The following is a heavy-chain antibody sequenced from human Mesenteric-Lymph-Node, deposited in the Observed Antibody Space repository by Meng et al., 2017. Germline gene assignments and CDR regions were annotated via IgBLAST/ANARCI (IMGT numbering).Heavy chain of an antibody. CDR3: ARGPTTYFDY. V-gene: IGHV4-4*02. CDR1: GGSISSNNW. CDR2: IYYSGST. Sequence: QVHLKEPGPGLVKPSGTLSLTCAVSGGSISSNNWWSWVRQPPGKGLEWIGYIYYSGSTYYNPSLKSRVTISVDTSKNQFSLKLSSVTAADTAVYYCARGPTTYFDYWGQGTLVTASS. D-gene: IGHD4-17*01. J-gene: IGHJ4*02.